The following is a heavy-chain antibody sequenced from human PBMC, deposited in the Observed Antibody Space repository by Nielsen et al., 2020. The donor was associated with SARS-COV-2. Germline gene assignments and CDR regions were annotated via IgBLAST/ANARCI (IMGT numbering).Heavy chain of an antibody. Sequence: GSLRLSCTASGFTFSDSFLSWIRQAPGQGLEWASSISSYSNYKQYADSVKGRFAISRDNAKSSLYLQMSSLRAEDTGVYYCVRESSTYYIDYWGQGILVTVSS. CDR2: ISSYSNYK. J-gene: IGHJ4*02. V-gene: IGHV3-11*06. CDR3: VRESSTYYIDY. CDR1: GFTFSDSF. D-gene: IGHD2-15*01.